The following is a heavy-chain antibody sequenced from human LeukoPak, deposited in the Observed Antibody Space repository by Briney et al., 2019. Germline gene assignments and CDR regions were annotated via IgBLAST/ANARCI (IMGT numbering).Heavy chain of an antibody. V-gene: IGHV3-30*02. Sequence: GGSLRLSCAASGFTFNNYVMHWVRQAPGKGLESVALIRYDGSNKYYADSLKGRFTISRDSSKNMVYLQMNSLRAEDTAVYCCAKDSNWAFDYWGQGTLVSVSS. J-gene: IGHJ4*02. D-gene: IGHD7-27*01. CDR2: IRYDGSNK. CDR1: GFTFNNYV. CDR3: AKDSNWAFDY.